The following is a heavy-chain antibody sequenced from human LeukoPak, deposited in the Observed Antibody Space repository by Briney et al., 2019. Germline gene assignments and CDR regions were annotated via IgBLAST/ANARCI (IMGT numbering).Heavy chain of an antibody. D-gene: IGHD3-16*01. Sequence: GSLRLSCAASGFTFSTYNMNWVRQAPGKGLEGLSYISSGSSTIYYADSVEGRFTISRDNAKNSLYLQMNSLRDEDTAVYYCARGETARVDYWGQGILVTVSS. V-gene: IGHV3-48*02. CDR1: GFTFSTYN. CDR3: ARGETARVDY. J-gene: IGHJ4*02. CDR2: ISSGSSTI.